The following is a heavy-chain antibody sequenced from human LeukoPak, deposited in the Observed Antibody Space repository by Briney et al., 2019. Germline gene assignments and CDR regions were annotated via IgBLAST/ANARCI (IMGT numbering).Heavy chain of an antibody. CDR1: GFTFSSYG. J-gene: IGHJ4*02. V-gene: IGHV3-30*02. D-gene: IGHD6-13*01. Sequence: GGSLRLSCAASGFTFSSYGMHWVRQAPGKGLEWVAFIRYDGSNKYYADSVKGRFTISRDNSKNTLYLQMNSLRAEDTAVYYCANLAAADIDYWGQGTLVTVSS. CDR2: IRYDGSNK. CDR3: ANLAAADIDY.